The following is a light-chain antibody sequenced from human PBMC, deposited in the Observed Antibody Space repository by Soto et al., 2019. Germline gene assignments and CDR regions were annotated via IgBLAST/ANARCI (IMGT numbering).Light chain of an antibody. Sequence: EIVLTQSPATLSLSPGERATLSCRASQSVSNYLAWYQQKPGQAPRLLIYDASKRATGIPARFSGSGSETAFTLTISSLEPEDFAVYYCQQRNFRLTVGGGTRVEIK. CDR1: QSVSNY. J-gene: IGKJ4*01. CDR2: DAS. CDR3: QQRNFRLT. V-gene: IGKV3-11*01.